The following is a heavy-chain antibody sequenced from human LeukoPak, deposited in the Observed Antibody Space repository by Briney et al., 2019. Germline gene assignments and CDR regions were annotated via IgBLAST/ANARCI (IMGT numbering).Heavy chain of an antibody. CDR2: ISSSSSYI. V-gene: IGHV3-21*01. CDR1: GFTFSSYS. J-gene: IGHJ6*02. D-gene: IGHD2-15*01. Sequence: GGSLRLSCAASGFTFSSYSMNWVRQAPGKGLEWVSSISSSSSYIYYADSVKGRFTISRDNAKNSLYLQMNSLRAEDTAVYYCARGSYCSGGSCYSLYGMDVWGQGTTVTVSS. CDR3: ARGSYCSGGSCYSLYGMDV.